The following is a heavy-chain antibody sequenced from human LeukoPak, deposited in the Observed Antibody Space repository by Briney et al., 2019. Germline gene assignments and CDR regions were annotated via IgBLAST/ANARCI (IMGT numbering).Heavy chain of an antibody. CDR2: INWNGGST. V-gene: IGHV3-20*04. D-gene: IGHD6-6*01. J-gene: IGHJ4*02. CDR3: ARDKGYSSPSPLFDY. Sequence: GGSLRLSCAASGFTFDDYGMSWVRQAPGKGLEWVSGINWNGGSTGYADSVKGRFTISRDNAKNSLYLQMNSLRAEDTALYYCARDKGYSSPSPLFDYWGQGTLVTASS. CDR1: GFTFDDYG.